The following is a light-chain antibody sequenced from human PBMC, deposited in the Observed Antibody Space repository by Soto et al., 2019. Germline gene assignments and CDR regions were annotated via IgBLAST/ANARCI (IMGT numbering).Light chain of an antibody. CDR3: QQRSNWPPVT. V-gene: IGKV3-11*01. CDR1: QSVGSY. CDR2: DAS. Sequence: EIVLIQSPATLSLSPGERATLSCRASQSVGSYLAWYQHKPGQAPRLLISDASNRATGIPARFSGSGSETDFTLTISSLEPEDFAVYYCQQRSNWPPVTFGGGTKVDIK. J-gene: IGKJ4*01.